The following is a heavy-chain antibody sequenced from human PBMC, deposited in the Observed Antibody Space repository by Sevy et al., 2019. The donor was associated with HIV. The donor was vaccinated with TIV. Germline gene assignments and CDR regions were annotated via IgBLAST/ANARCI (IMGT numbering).Heavy chain of an antibody. D-gene: IGHD2-8*01. CDR1: GFTFDDYG. Sequence: GGSLRLSCAASGFTFDDYGMSWVRQPPGKGLEWVSTLSFGCGEINHADSVKGRFTISRDNSKNSLYLQMNNLRAEDTAVYYCAREGCTKPHDYWGQGTLVTVSS. CDR3: AREGCTKPHDY. V-gene: IGHV3-23*01. CDR2: LSFGCGEI. J-gene: IGHJ4*02.